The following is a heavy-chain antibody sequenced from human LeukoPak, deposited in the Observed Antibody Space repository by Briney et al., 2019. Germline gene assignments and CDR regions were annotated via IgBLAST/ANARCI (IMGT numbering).Heavy chain of an antibody. J-gene: IGHJ4*02. CDR1: GFTFSSYG. V-gene: IGHV3-30*18. Sequence: PGRSLRLSCAASGFTFSSYGMHWVRQAPGKGLEWVAVISYDGSNKYYADSVKGRFTISRDNSKNTLYLQMNSLRAEDTAVYYCAKFNSGSGRAMKDDYFDYWGQGTLVTVSS. CDR2: ISYDGSNK. D-gene: IGHD1-26*01. CDR3: AKFNSGSGRAMKDDYFDY.